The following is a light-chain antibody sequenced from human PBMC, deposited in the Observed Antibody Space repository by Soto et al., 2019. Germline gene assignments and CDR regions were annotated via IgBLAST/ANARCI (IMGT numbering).Light chain of an antibody. CDR2: EGI. V-gene: IGLV2-14*02. CDR3: SSYRNGGTLI. CDR1: SSTVGGFNV. Sequence: QSALTQPASVSGSPGQSITISCTGTSSTVGGFNVVSWYQQHPGKAPKVIIYEGIKRPSGVSNRFSGSKSGNTASLTISGLQAEDEADYYCSSYRNGGTLIFGGGTKVTVL. J-gene: IGLJ2*01.